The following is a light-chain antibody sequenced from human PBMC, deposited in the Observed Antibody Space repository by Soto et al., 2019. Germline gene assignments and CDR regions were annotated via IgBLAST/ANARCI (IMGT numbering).Light chain of an antibody. CDR1: QSINSA. J-gene: IGKJ1*01. Sequence: EIVMTQSPATLSVSPGERATLSCRASQSINSALAWYQQKPGQAPRLLIYGASTRATAIADRFSASGSGTEFTLTISSLQSEDVAVYYCQQYHYWWTFGQGTKVEIK. CDR2: GAS. V-gene: IGKV3-15*01. CDR3: QQYHYWWT.